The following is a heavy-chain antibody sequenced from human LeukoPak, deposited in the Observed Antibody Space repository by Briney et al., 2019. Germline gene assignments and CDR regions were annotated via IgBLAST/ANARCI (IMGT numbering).Heavy chain of an antibody. Sequence: SVTVSCKASGGTFSSYAISWVRQAPGQGLEWMGGIIPIFGTANYAQKFQGRVTITADESTSTAYMELRSLRSEDTAVYYCARDRYYDSSGYSPYYYYGMDVWGQGTTVTVSS. CDR2: IIPIFGTA. CDR3: ARDRYYDSSGYSPYYYYGMDV. CDR1: GGTFSSYA. D-gene: IGHD3-22*01. J-gene: IGHJ6*02. V-gene: IGHV1-69*13.